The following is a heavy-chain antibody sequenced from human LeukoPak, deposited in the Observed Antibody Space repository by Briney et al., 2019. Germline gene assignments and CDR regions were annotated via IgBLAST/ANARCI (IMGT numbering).Heavy chain of an antibody. CDR3: ARDGTYYYDSSGYRY. CDR2: ISAYNGNT. J-gene: IGHJ4*02. CDR1: GYTFTSYG. D-gene: IGHD3-22*01. V-gene: IGHV1-18*01. Sequence: GASVKVSCKASGYTFTSYGISRVRQAPGQGLEWMGWISAYNGNTNYAQKLQGRVTMTTDTSTSTAYMELRSLRSDDTAVYYCARDGTYYYDSSGYRYWGQGTLVTVSS.